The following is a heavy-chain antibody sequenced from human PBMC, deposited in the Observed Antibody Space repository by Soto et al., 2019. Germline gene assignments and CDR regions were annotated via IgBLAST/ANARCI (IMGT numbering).Heavy chain of an antibody. CDR2: IDSDETSR. J-gene: IGHJ4*02. CDR3: ASLSAPTDY. D-gene: IGHD6-13*01. V-gene: IGHV3-74*01. Sequence: EVQLVESGGGLVQPGESLRLSCAASGFTFSNLWMHWVRQAPGKGLVWVAEIDSDETSRNYADSVKGRFTISRDNAKNTLYLQMNSLRVEDTAVYYCASLSAPTDYWGQGTLVTVSS. CDR1: GFTFSNLW.